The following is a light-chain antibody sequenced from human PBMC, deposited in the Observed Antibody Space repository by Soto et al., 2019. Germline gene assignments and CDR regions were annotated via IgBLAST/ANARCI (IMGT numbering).Light chain of an antibody. J-gene: IGKJ2*01. CDR1: ESIGNW. CDR3: HQYYGSPYA. Sequence: DIQMTQSPSTLSASVGDRVTITCRASESIGNWLAWYQQKPGKVPKVLIYDVSTFKSGVPSRFSRSGSGTKVTLTISSRQPDDYATHYCHQYYGSPYAFGQGTKLES. V-gene: IGKV1-5*01. CDR2: DVS.